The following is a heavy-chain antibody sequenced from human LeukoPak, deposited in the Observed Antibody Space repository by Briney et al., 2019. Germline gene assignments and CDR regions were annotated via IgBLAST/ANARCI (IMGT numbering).Heavy chain of an antibody. Sequence: GGSLRLSCAASGFTFSSYAMSWVRQAPGKGLEWVSVIYSGGSTYYADSVKGRFTISRDNSKNTLYLQMNSLRAEDTAVYYCARERVYYDSSGYYDSYYYGMDVWGQGTTVTVSS. CDR3: ARERVYYDSSGYYDSYYYGMDV. CDR2: IYSGGST. J-gene: IGHJ6*02. V-gene: IGHV3-53*01. D-gene: IGHD3-22*01. CDR1: GFTFSSYA.